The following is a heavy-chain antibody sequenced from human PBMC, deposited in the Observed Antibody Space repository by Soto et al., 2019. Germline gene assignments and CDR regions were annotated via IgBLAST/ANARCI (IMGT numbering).Heavy chain of an antibody. Sequence: GGSLRLSCAASGFTFSDYYMSWIRQAPGKGLEWVSYISSSGSTIYYADSVKGRFTISRDNAKNSLYLQMNSLRAEDTAVYYCARSWTISGVVSSNEGMDVWGQGTTVTVSS. CDR2: ISSSGSTI. J-gene: IGHJ6*02. CDR3: ARSWTISGVVSSNEGMDV. V-gene: IGHV3-11*01. D-gene: IGHD3-3*01. CDR1: GFTFSDYY.